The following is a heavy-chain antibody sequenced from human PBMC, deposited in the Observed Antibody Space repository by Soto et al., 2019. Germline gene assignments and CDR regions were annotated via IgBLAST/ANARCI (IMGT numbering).Heavy chain of an antibody. V-gene: IGHV3-9*01. CDR2: ISGNSGSM. Sequence: VQLVESGGGLVQPGKSLRLSCAASGFTFHDFAMHWVRQAPGKGLEWVSGISGNSGSMGYADSVNGRVIISRDNAMNSLYLQMNSLRAEDTALYYCAKDKGYNWNDVAAFDIWGQGTMVTVSS. J-gene: IGHJ3*02. CDR3: AKDKGYNWNDVAAFDI. CDR1: GFTFHDFA. D-gene: IGHD1-20*01.